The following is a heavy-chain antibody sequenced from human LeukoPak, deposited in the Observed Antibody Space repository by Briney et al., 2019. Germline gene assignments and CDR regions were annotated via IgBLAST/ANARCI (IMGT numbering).Heavy chain of an antibody. Sequence: PSETLSLTCTVSGGSISSYYWSWLRQPAGKGLEWLGRIYTSGSTNYNPSLKSRVTMSVDTSKNQFSLKLSSVTAADTAVYYCARDTRGNYGDYVPFDYWGQGTLVTVSS. J-gene: IGHJ4*02. CDR2: IYTSGST. V-gene: IGHV4-4*07. CDR1: GGSISSYY. D-gene: IGHD4-17*01. CDR3: ARDTRGNYGDYVPFDY.